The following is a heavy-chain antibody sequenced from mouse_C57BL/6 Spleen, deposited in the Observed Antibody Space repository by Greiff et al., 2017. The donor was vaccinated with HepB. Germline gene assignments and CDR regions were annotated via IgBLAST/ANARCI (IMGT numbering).Heavy chain of an antibody. CDR3: ARSGSSYGAMDY. J-gene: IGHJ4*01. CDR2: IDPSDSYT. CDR1: GYTFTSYW. Sequence: QVQLQQPGAELVMPGASVKLSCKASGYTFTSYWMHWVKQRPGQGLEWIGEIDPSDSYTNYNQKFKGKSTLTVDKSSSTAYMQLSSLTSEDSAVYYCARSGSSYGAMDYWGQGTSVTVSS. V-gene: IGHV1-69*01. D-gene: IGHD1-1*01.